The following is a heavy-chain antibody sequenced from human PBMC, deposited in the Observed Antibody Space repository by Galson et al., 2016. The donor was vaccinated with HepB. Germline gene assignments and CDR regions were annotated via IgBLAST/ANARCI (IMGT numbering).Heavy chain of an antibody. CDR3: ARVGALRFLEYGMDV. J-gene: IGHJ6*02. V-gene: IGHV3-21*01. CDR1: GFTFGSYS. Sequence: SLRLSCAASGFTFGSYSMNWVRQAPGKGLEWVSSISSSSSYIYYADSVKGRFTISRDNAKNSLYLQMNSLRAEDTAVYYCARVGALRFLEYGMDVWGQGTTVTVSS. D-gene: IGHD3-3*01. CDR2: ISSSSSYI.